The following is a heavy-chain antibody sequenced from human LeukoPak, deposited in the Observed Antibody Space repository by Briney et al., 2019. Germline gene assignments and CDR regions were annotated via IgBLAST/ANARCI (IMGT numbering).Heavy chain of an antibody. CDR1: GFTFSSYA. J-gene: IGHJ3*02. D-gene: IGHD3-22*01. CDR2: ISGSGGST. Sequence: GRSLRLSCAASGFTFSSYAMSWVRQAPGKGLEWVSAISGSGGSTYYADSVKGRFTISRDNSKNTLYLQMNSLRAEDTAVYYCAKDWDSSGYYYLDAFDIWGQGTMVTVSS. V-gene: IGHV3-23*01. CDR3: AKDWDSSGYYYLDAFDI.